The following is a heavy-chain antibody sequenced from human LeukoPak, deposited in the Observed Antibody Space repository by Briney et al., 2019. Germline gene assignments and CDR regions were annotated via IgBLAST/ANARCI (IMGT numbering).Heavy chain of an antibody. Sequence: SGPVLVRPTETLTLTCTGSGFSLSNARMGVSWMRQPPGKALEWLAHIFSNDEKSYSTSLKSRLTISKDTSKSQVVLTMTNMDPVDTATYYCARTEGTTVIDYWGQGTLVTVSS. CDR2: IFSNDEK. CDR1: GFSLSNARMG. CDR3: ARTEGTTVIDY. V-gene: IGHV2-26*01. D-gene: IGHD4-17*01. J-gene: IGHJ4*02.